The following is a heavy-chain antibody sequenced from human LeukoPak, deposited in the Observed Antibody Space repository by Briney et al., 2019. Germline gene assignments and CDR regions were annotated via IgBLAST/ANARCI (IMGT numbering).Heavy chain of an antibody. J-gene: IGHJ4*02. Sequence: GGSLRLSCAASGFSFSGHWMHWARQLPGKGLVWVSRISSDGSSTTYADSVKGRFTISRDNAKNTLYLQMDSLRAEDTAVYYCVRDMGSSGYSPDYWGQGTLVTVSS. CDR3: VRDMGSSGYSPDY. CDR1: GFSFSGHW. CDR2: ISSDGSST. V-gene: IGHV3-74*01. D-gene: IGHD3-22*01.